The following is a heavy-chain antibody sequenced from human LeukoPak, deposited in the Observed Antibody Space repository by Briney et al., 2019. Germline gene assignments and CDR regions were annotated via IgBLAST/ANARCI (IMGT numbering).Heavy chain of an antibody. CDR3: ARAYAMVYPFDY. CDR2: INHSGST. V-gene: IGHV4-34*01. J-gene: IGHJ4*02. D-gene: IGHD5-18*01. Sequence: GSLRLSCAASGFTFSSYAMSWVRQPPGKGLEWIGEINHSGSTNYNPSLKSRVTISVDTSKNQFSLKLSSVTAADTAVYYCARAYAMVYPFDYWGQGTLVTVSS. CDR1: GFTFSSYA.